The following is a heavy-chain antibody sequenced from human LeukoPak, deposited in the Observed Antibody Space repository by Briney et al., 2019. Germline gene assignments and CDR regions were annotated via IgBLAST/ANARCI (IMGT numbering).Heavy chain of an antibody. CDR2: ITPIIDSA. D-gene: IGHD1-26*01. V-gene: IGHV1-69*11. J-gene: IGHJ5*02. CDR3: TRVNLRGSQYNWFDP. Sequence: GASVKVSCKASGYTFTSYGISWVRQAPGQGLEWMGKITPIIDSAKYSQKFRDRLTITGDSSTGTAYMELSSLTPEDTALYYCTRVNLRGSQYNWFDPWGQGTLVIVSS. CDR1: GYTFTSYG.